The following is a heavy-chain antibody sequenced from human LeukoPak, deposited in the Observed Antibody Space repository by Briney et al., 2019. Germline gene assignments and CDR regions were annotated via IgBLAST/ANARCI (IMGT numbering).Heavy chain of an antibody. CDR3: ARGPSQVILPGY. Sequence: PSETLSLTCTVSGGSVSSSSYYWSWIRQPPEKGLEWIGYIYYSGSTNCNPSLKSRVTISINTSKNQFSLKLSSVTAADTAVYYCARGPSQVILPGYWGQGTLVTVSS. CDR1: GGSVSSSSYY. V-gene: IGHV4-61*01. J-gene: IGHJ4*02. D-gene: IGHD2-21*01. CDR2: IYYSGST.